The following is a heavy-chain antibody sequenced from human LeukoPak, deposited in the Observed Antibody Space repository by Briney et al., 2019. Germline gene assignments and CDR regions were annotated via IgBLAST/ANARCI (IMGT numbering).Heavy chain of an antibody. D-gene: IGHD2-15*01. Sequence: GGSLRLSCAASGFTFSSYWMSWVRQAPGKGLEWVSYISSSSSTIYYADSVKGRFTISRDNAKNSLYLQMNSLRAEDTAVYYCASEWPKSYCSGGGCYSVDYWGQGTLVTVSS. V-gene: IGHV3-48*04. CDR3: ASEWPKSYCSGGGCYSVDY. CDR1: GFTFSSYW. J-gene: IGHJ4*02. CDR2: ISSSSSTI.